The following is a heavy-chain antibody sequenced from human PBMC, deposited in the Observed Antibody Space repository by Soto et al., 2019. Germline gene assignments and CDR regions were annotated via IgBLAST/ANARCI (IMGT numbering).Heavy chain of an antibody. CDR2: ISGSGGST. V-gene: IGHV3-23*01. J-gene: IGHJ6*02. D-gene: IGHD2-15*01. CDR3: AKAFLAATYYYGMDV. Sequence: GGSLTLSCAASGFTFSSYAMGWVRQAPGKGLEWVSAISGSGGSTYYADSVKGRFTISRDNSKNTLYLQMNSLRAEDTAVYYCAKAFLAATYYYGMDVWGQGTTVTVSS. CDR1: GFTFSSYA.